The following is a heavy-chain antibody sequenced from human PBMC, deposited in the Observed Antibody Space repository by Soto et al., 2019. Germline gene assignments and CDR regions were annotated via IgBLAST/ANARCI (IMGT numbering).Heavy chain of an antibody. V-gene: IGHV1-18*01. D-gene: IGHD4-17*01. CDR2: ISAYNGNT. J-gene: IGHJ4*02. Sequence: GASVKVSCKASGYTFTSYGISWVRQAPGQGLEWMGWISAYNGNTKYSQKFQGRVTITRDTSASTTYMELSSLRSEDTAVYYCASESYGGEFDYWGQGTLVTVSS. CDR3: ASESYGGEFDY. CDR1: GYTFTSYG.